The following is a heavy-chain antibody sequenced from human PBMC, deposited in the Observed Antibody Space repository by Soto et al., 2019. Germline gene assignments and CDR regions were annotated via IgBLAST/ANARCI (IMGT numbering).Heavy chain of an antibody. Sequence: SETLSLTCAVSGGSISSSNWWSWVRQPPGKGLEWIGEIYHSGSTNYNPSLKSRVTISVDKSKNQFSLKLSSVNDADTAVYYCARDLRYSRSWYLGRDSWGQGTLVTVSS. D-gene: IGHD6-13*01. CDR3: ARDLRYSRSWYLGRDS. CDR1: GGSISSSNW. CDR2: IYHSGST. J-gene: IGHJ4*02. V-gene: IGHV4-4*02.